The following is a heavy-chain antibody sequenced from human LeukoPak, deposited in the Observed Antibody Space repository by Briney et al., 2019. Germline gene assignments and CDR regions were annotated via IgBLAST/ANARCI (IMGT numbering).Heavy chain of an antibody. CDR2: ISYDGSNK. D-gene: IGHD2-15*01. J-gene: IGHJ6*02. Sequence: GGSLRLSCSASGFTFSSYAMHWVRQAPGKGLEWVAVISYDGSNKYYADSVKGRFTISRDNSKNTLYLQMNSLRAEDTAVYYCARDGCSGGGCYYYYGMDVWGQGTTVTVSS. CDR1: GFTFSSYA. V-gene: IGHV3-30-3*01. CDR3: ARDGCSGGGCYYYYGMDV.